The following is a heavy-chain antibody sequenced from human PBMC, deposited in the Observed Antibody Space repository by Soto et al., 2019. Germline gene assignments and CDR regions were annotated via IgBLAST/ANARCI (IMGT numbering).Heavy chain of an antibody. CDR3: ARDQDDSSGSYYYYGMDV. CDR2: IVVGSGNT. Sequence: SVKVSCKASGFTFTSSAVQWVRQARGQRLEWIGWIVVGSGNTNYAQKFQERVTITRDMSTSTAYMELSSLRSEDTAVYYCARDQDDSSGSYYYYGMDVWGQGTTVTVSS. D-gene: IGHD3-22*01. V-gene: IGHV1-58*01. CDR1: GFTFTSSA. J-gene: IGHJ6*02.